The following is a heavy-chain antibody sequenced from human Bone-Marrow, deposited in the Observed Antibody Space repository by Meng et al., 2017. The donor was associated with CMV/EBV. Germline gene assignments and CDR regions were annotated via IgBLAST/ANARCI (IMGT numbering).Heavy chain of an antibody. V-gene: IGHV3-30*02. J-gene: IGHJ3*02. D-gene: IGHD6-13*01. CDR1: GFTFSSYE. Sequence: GESLKISCAASGFTFSSYEMNWVRQAPGKGLEWLAFIRYDGSNKYYADSVKGRFTISRDNSKNTLYLHMNSLRAEDTAIYYCARHRAAASPDAFDIWGQGTRVTVSS. CDR2: IRYDGSNK. CDR3: ARHRAAASPDAFDI.